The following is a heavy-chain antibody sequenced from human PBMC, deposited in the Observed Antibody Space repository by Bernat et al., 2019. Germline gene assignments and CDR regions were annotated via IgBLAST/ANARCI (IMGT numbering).Heavy chain of an antibody. D-gene: IGHD3-3*01. CDR2: IYYSGST. CDR1: GGSISSSSYY. J-gene: IGHJ3*02. Sequence: QLQLQESGPGLVKPSETLSLTCTVSGGSISSSSYYWGWIRQPPGKGLDWIGNIYYSGSTYYNPSLKSRVTISVDTSKNQFSLKLSSVTAADTAVYYCATPRYYDFWSGYLKPHDAFDIWGQGTMVTVSS. V-gene: IGHV4-39*01. CDR3: ATPRYYDFWSGYLKPHDAFDI.